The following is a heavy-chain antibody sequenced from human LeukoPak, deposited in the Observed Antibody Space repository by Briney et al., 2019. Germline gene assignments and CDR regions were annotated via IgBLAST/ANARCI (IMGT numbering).Heavy chain of an antibody. CDR1: GYTFTSYD. Sequence: GASVKVSCKASGYTFTSYDINWVRQATGQGLERMGWMNPNSGNTGYAQKFQGRVNITRNTAISTAYMELSSLRPEDTAVDDCARGVGRGGWYHLFDYWGQGTLVTVSS. V-gene: IGHV1-8*03. CDR3: ARGVGRGGWYHLFDY. D-gene: IGHD6-19*01. CDR2: MNPNSGNT. J-gene: IGHJ4*02.